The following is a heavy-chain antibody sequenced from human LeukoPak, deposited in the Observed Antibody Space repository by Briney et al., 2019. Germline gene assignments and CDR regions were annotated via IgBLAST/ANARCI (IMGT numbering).Heavy chain of an antibody. CDR3: TRSGRGAFFKAYFDY. D-gene: IGHD2/OR15-2a*01. CDR2: ISYGGSKK. J-gene: IGHJ4*02. Sequence: PGGSLRLSCAASGLTFNTYAMHWVRQAPGKGLEWVAVISYGGSKKFYADSVKGRFTISRDKLNDMLYLQMSSLRDDDTGVYYCTRSGRGAFFKAYFDYWGQGTLVTVSS. V-gene: IGHV3-30*07. CDR1: GLTFNTYA.